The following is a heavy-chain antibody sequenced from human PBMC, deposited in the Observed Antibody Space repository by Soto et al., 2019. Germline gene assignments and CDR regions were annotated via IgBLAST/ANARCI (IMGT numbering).Heavy chain of an antibody. V-gene: IGHV3-30-3*01. CDR1: GFTFSSYA. CDR3: ANPKAPGYSSSWLPSDY. Sequence: GGSLRLSCAASGFTFSSYAMHWVRQAPGKGLEWVAVISYDGSNKYYADSVKGRFTISRDNSKNTLYLQMNSLRAEDTAVYYCANPKAPGYSSSWLPSDYWGQGTTVTVSS. CDR2: ISYDGSNK. J-gene: IGHJ4*03. D-gene: IGHD6-13*01.